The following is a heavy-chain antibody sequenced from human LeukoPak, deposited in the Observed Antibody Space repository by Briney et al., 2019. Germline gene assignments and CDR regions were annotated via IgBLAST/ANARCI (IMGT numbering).Heavy chain of an antibody. CDR3: ARLAIRPYNWFDP. J-gene: IGHJ5*02. CDR1: GGSISSYY. D-gene: IGHD2-2*02. CDR2: IYYSGST. Sequence: SETLSLTCTVSGGSISSYYWSWIRQPPGKGLEWIGYIYYSGSTNYNPSLKSRVTISVDTSKNQFSLKLNSVTAADTAVYYCARLAIRPYNWFDPWGQGTLVTVSS. V-gene: IGHV4-59*08.